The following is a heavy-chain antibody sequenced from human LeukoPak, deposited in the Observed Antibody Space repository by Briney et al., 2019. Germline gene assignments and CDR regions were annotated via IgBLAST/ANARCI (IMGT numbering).Heavy chain of an antibody. D-gene: IGHD3-3*01. CDR2: IIPIFGTA. Sequence: SVKVSCKASGGTFSSYAISWVRQAPGQGLEWMGRIIPIFGTANYAQKFQGRVTITADKSTSTGYMELSSLRSEDTAVYYCARELGVLRFLEWLPYYFDYWGQGTLVTVSS. CDR3: ARELGVLRFLEWLPYYFDY. CDR1: GGTFSSYA. V-gene: IGHV1-69*06. J-gene: IGHJ4*02.